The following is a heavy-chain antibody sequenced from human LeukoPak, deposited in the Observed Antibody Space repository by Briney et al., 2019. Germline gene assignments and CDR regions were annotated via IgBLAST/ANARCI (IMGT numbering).Heavy chain of an antibody. D-gene: IGHD3-10*02. CDR1: GFTFSNYI. CDR3: AELGITMIGGV. CDR2: IIENGNNQ. J-gene: IGHJ6*04. V-gene: IGHV3-30*04. Sequence: GRSLRLSCAASGFTFSNYIMHWVRQAPGKWLEWVAVIIENGNNQYYADSVKGRFTISRDNSKNTLFLQMNSLRAEDTAVYYCAELGITMIGGVWGKGTTVTISS.